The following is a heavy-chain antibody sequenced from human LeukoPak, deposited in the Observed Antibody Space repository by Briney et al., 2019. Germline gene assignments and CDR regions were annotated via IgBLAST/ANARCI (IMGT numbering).Heavy chain of an antibody. CDR3: ARGRSPSPSYYYALDV. J-gene: IGHJ6*04. CDR2: ISYSGST. Sequence: SATLSLTGAVSGGSISGYYWTWIRPPPGKGLEGIGYISYSGSTKYNPSLTSRVTISVDTSKNQFSLKLNSVTAADTAVYYCARGRSPSPSYYYALDVWGKGTTVTVSS. V-gene: IGHV4-59*01. CDR1: GGSISGYY. D-gene: IGHD4-17*01.